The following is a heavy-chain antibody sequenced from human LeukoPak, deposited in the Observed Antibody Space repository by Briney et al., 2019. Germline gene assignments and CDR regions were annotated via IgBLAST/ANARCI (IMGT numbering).Heavy chain of an antibody. CDR1: GGSFSGYY. CDR3: ARWVRYFDWLPYDAFDI. CDR2: INHSGST. V-gene: IGHV4-34*01. J-gene: IGHJ3*02. Sequence: SETLSLTCAVYGGSFSGYYWSWIRQPPGKGLEWIGEINHSGSTNYNPSLKSRVTISVDTSKNQFSLRLSSVTAADTAVYYCARWVRYFDWLPYDAFDIWGQGTMVTVSS. D-gene: IGHD3-9*01.